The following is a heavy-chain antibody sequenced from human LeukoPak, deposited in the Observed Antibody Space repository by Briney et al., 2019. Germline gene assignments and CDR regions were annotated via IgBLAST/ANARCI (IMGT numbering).Heavy chain of an antibody. V-gene: IGHV3-48*03. Sequence: GGSLRLSCAASGFTFSSYEMNWVRQAPGKGLEWVSYISSSSSTIYYADSVKGRFTISRDNAKNSLYLQMNSLRAEDTAVYYCARDATGYSSGWFDYWGQGTLVTVSS. CDR1: GFTFSSYE. CDR2: ISSSSSTI. J-gene: IGHJ4*02. CDR3: ARDATGYSSGWFDY. D-gene: IGHD6-19*01.